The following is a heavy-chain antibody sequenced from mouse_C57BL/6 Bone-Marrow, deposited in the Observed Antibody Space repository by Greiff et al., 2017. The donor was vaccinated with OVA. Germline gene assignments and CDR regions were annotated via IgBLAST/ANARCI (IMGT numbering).Heavy chain of an antibody. J-gene: IGHJ3*01. D-gene: IGHD2-2*01. CDR3: TSAMVTTAWFAD. V-gene: IGHV6-6*01. Sequence: EVQLVESGGGLVQPGGSMKLSCAASGFTFSDAWMDWVRQSPEKGLEWVAEIRNKANNHATYYAVSVQGRFTISRDDSKSSVYMQMNSLRDEDTGIYYCTSAMVTTAWFADWGKGTLVTVSA. CDR2: IRNKANNHAT. CDR1: GFTFSDAW.